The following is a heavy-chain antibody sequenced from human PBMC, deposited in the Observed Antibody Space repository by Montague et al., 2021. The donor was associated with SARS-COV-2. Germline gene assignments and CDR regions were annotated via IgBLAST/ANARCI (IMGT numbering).Heavy chain of an antibody. D-gene: IGHD3-10*01. CDR1: GGTFSSYA. Sequence: SVKVSCKASGGTFSSYAISWVRQAPGQGLEWMGRIIPILGIANYAQKFQGRVTITADKSTSTAYMELSSLRSEDTVVYYCASLLYGSGSSLSYYFDYWGQGTLVTVSS. V-gene: IGHV1-69*04. CDR3: ASLLYGSGSSLSYYFDY. J-gene: IGHJ4*02. CDR2: IIPILGIA.